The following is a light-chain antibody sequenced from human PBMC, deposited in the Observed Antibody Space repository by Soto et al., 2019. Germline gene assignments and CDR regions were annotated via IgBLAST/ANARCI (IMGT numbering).Light chain of an antibody. Sequence: QSALTQPRSVSGSPGQSVTISCTGTSSDVGGYNFVSWYQQHPGKAPKLMMHDVSKRPSGIPDRFSGSNSGSTASLTISGLQAEDEADYYCCSYAGRNDVVFGGGTKLTVL. CDR3: CSYAGRNDVV. V-gene: IGLV2-11*01. J-gene: IGLJ2*01. CDR1: SSDVGGYNF. CDR2: DVS.